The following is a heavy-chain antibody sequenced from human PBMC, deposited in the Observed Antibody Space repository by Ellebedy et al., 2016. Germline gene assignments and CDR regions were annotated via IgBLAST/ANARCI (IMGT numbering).Heavy chain of an antibody. Sequence: ASVKVSCKASGYTFTSYPMHWVRQAPGQSLEWMGWINAGNANTKYSQKFQGRVTITRDTSASTAYMELSSLRSEDTAVYYCARDLMETAMWGFDPWGPGTLVTVSS. CDR1: GYTFTSYP. D-gene: IGHD5-18*01. CDR3: ARDLMETAMWGFDP. J-gene: IGHJ5*02. V-gene: IGHV1-3*01. CDR2: INAGNANT.